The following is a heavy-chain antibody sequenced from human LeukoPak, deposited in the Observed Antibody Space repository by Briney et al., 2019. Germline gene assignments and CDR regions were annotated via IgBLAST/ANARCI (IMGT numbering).Heavy chain of an antibody. CDR2: ISWNSGSI. D-gene: IGHD1-1*01. V-gene: IGHV3-9*01. J-gene: IGHJ5*02. CDR1: GFTFSRYS. Sequence: PGGSLRLSCAASGFTFSRYSMNWVRQAPGKGLEWVSGISWNSGSIGYADSVKGRFTISRDNAKNSLYLQMNSLRAEDTALYYCARISHWNVLAWGQGTLVTVSS. CDR3: ARISHWNVLA.